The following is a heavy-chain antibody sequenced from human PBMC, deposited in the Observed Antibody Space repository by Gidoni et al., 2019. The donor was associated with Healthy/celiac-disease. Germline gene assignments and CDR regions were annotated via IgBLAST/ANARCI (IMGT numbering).Heavy chain of an antibody. Sequence: QVQLVESGGGVVQPGRSLRLSCAASGFTFSSYAMHWVRQAPGKGLEWVAVISYDGSNKYYADSVKGRFTISRDNSKNTLYLQMNSLRAEDTAVYYCARDLFPRWELSDDYYYYGMDVWGQGTTVTVSS. V-gene: IGHV3-30-3*01. J-gene: IGHJ6*02. D-gene: IGHD1-26*01. CDR3: ARDLFPRWELSDDYYYYGMDV. CDR2: ISYDGSNK. CDR1: GFTFSSYA.